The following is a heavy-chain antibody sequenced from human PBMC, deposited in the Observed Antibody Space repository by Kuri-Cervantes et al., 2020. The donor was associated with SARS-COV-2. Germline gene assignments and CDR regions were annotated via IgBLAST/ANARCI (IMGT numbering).Heavy chain of an antibody. J-gene: IGHJ5*02. D-gene: IGHD2-15*01. Sequence: GESLKISCVASGFTFRNYAMSWVRQAPGKGLEWVSAISGSGGSTYYADSVKGRFTISRDNSKNTLYLQMNSLRAEDTAVYYCAKPLPWFDPWGQGTLVTVSS. CDR1: GFTFRNYA. CDR2: ISGSGGST. CDR3: AKPLPWFDP. V-gene: IGHV3-23*01.